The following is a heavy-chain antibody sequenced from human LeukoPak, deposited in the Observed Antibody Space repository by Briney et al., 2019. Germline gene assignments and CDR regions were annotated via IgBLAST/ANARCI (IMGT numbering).Heavy chain of an antibody. CDR1: GGTFSSYA. J-gene: IGHJ6*02. CDR3: ARERNPFQVTTSRFDYYYGMDV. V-gene: IGHV1-69*13. D-gene: IGHD4-11*01. Sequence: SVKVSCKASGGTFSSYAISWVRQAPGQGLEWMGGIIPTFGTANYAQKFQGRVTITADESTSTAYMELSSLRSEDTAVYYCARERNPFQVTTSRFDYYYGMDVWGQGTTVTVSS. CDR2: IIPTFGTA.